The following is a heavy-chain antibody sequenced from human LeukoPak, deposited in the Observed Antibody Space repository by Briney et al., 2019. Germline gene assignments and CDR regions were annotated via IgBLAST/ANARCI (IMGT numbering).Heavy chain of an antibody. CDR1: GGSFSGYY. CDR2: INHSGST. D-gene: IGHD3-10*01. CDR3: ARFYGSGSSIDY. J-gene: IGHJ4*02. V-gene: IGHV4-34*01. Sequence: PPETLSLTCAVYGGSFSGYYWSWIRQPPGKGLEWIGEINHSGSTNYNPSLKSRVTISVDTSKNQFSLKLSSVTAADTAVYYCARFYGSGSSIDYWGQGTLVTVSS.